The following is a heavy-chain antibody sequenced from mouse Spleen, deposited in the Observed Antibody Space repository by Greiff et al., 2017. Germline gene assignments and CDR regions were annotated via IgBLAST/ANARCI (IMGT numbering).Heavy chain of an antibody. V-gene: IGHV1-5*01. D-gene: IGHD1-1*01. CDR2: IYPGNSDT. Sequence: VQLQQSGTVLARPGASVKMSCKTSGYTFTSYWMHWVTQRPGQGLEWIGAIYPGNSDTSYNQKFKGKSTLTAVTSASTAYMERSSLANKDSAVYYCTGYYGSSPSNCAMDYWGQGTSVTVSS. J-gene: IGHJ4*01. CDR3: TGYYGSSPSNCAMDY. CDR1: GYTFTSYW.